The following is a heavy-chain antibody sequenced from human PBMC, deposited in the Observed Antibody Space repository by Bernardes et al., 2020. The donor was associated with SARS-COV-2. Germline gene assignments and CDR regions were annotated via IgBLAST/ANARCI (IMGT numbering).Heavy chain of an antibody. J-gene: IGHJ4*02. CDR1: DGSISSYL. Sequence: SETLSLTCIVSDGSISSYLWTWIRQSPGKGLEWIGYIDYSGSTNYNPSLKSRLTISLDTSRTQFSLQLTSVTAADTALYYCARGVNPLWLGEGHFDYWGQGILVTVSS. V-gene: IGHV4-59*01. D-gene: IGHD3-10*01. CDR2: IDYSGST. CDR3: ARGVNPLWLGEGHFDY.